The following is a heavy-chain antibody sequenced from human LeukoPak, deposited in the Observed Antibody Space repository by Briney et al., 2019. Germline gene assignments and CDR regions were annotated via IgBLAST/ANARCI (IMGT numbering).Heavy chain of an antibody. CDR1: GYTFTGYY. CDR3: ARGKDGGCSGGSCSYYMDV. Sequence: ASVRVSCKASGYTFTGYYIHWVRQAPGQGLEWMGWISPNSGGANYAQKFRGRVTMTRNTSISTAYMELSSLRSEDTAVYYCARGKDGGCSGGSCSYYMDVWGKGTTVTISS. V-gene: IGHV1-2*02. D-gene: IGHD2-15*01. CDR2: ISPNSGGA. J-gene: IGHJ6*03.